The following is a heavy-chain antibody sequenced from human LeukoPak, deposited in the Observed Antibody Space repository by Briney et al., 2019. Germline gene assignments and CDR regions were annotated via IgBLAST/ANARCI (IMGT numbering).Heavy chain of an antibody. CDR2: TYYRSKWYN. Sequence: SQTLSLTCAISGDSVSSNIAAWNWIRQSPSRGLEWLGRTYYRSKWYNDYVVSVKSRIIISPDTSKNQFSLQLNSVAPEDTAVYYCARNGYYYDSSGYYDWGQGTLVTVSS. D-gene: IGHD3-22*01. J-gene: IGHJ4*02. CDR1: GDSVSSNIAA. V-gene: IGHV6-1*01. CDR3: ARNGYYYDSSGYYD.